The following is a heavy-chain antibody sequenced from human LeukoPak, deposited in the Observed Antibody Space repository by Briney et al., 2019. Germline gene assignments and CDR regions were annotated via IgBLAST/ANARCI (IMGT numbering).Heavy chain of an antibody. CDR3: ARGGGWYDNNWFDP. Sequence: SETLSLTCTVSGGSISSSSYYWGWIRQPPGKGLEWIGSIYYSGSTYYNPSLKSRVTISVDTSKNQFSLKLSSVTAADTAVYYCARGGGWYDNNWFDPWGQGTLVTVSS. V-gene: IGHV4-39*01. CDR2: IYYSGST. D-gene: IGHD6-19*01. CDR1: GGSISSSSYY. J-gene: IGHJ5*02.